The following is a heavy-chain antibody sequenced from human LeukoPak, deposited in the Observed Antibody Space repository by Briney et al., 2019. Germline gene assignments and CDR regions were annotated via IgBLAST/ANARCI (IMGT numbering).Heavy chain of an antibody. Sequence: SVKGRFTISRDNSKNTLYLQMNSLRAEDTAVYYCARDWGSGNYYDSSGYRYFDYWGQGTLVTVSS. CDR3: ARDWGSGNYYDSSGYRYFDY. V-gene: IGHV3-30*01. J-gene: IGHJ4*02. D-gene: IGHD3-22*01.